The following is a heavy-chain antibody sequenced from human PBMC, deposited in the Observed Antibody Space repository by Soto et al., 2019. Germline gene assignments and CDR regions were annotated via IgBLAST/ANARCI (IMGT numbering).Heavy chain of an antibody. CDR2: ISAYNGNT. Sequence: GASVKVSCKASGYTFTSYGISWVRQAPGQGLEWMGWISAYNGNTNYAQKLQGSVTMTTDTSTSTAYMELRSLRSDDTAVYYCARFGISEWLTPRRYYGMDVWGQGTTVTVSS. CDR3: ARFGISEWLTPRRYYGMDV. D-gene: IGHD3-3*01. J-gene: IGHJ6*02. V-gene: IGHV1-18*01. CDR1: GYTFTSYG.